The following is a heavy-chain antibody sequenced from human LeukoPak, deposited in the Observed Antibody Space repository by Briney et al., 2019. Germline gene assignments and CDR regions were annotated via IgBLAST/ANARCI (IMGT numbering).Heavy chain of an antibody. CDR3: AKGPRTVRFGDRHKGIFDY. Sequence: GGSLRLSCAASGFTFSSHAMSWVRQAPGKGLEWVSAISGSDAGTYSADSVQGRFTISRDNSRNTLYLQMNSLKAEDTAVYYCAKGPRTVRFGDRHKGIFDYWGQGTLVTVSS. CDR2: ISGSDAGT. V-gene: IGHV3-23*01. J-gene: IGHJ4*02. D-gene: IGHD3-10*01. CDR1: GFTFSSHA.